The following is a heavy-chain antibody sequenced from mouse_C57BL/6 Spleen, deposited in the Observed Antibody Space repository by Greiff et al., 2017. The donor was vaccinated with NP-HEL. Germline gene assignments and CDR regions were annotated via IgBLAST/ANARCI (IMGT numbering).Heavy chain of an antibody. D-gene: IGHD4-1*01. CDR1: GYTFTSYW. CDR3: ARSSLTVGDY. V-gene: IGHV1-69*01. CDR2: IDPSDSYT. Sequence: QVQLQQSGAELVMPGASVKLSCKASGYTFTSYWMHWVKQRPGQGLEWIGEIDPSDSYTNYNQKFKGKSTLTVDKSSSTAYMQLSSLTSEDSAVYYCARSSLTVGDYWGQGTTLTVSS. J-gene: IGHJ2*01.